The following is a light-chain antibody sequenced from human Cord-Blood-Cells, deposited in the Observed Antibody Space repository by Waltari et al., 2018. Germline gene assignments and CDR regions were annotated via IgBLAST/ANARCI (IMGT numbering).Light chain of an antibody. J-gene: IGLJ1*01. CDR2: DVS. Sequence: QSALTQPRSVSGSPGQSVNISCTGTSSDVGGYNYVSWYQQHPGKAPKLMIYDVSKRPSAVPTPFSGSKSGTTASLTISGLQAEDEADYYCCSYARSYTYVFGTRTNVTVL. V-gene: IGLV2-11*01. CDR3: CSYARSYTYV. CDR1: SSDVGGYNY.